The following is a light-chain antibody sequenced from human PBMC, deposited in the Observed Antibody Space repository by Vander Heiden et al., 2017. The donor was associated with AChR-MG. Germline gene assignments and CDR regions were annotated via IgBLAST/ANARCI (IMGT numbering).Light chain of an antibody. Sequence: DIQMTQSPSTLSASVGDRVTISCRASQSISNWLAWYQQKPGKAPKLLIYKASSLETGVPSRFSGSGSGTEFTLTISSLQPDDSATYYCQQDQSYPYSFGQGTNLEIK. V-gene: IGKV1-5*03. J-gene: IGKJ2*03. CDR2: KAS. CDR1: QSISNW. CDR3: QQDQSYPYS.